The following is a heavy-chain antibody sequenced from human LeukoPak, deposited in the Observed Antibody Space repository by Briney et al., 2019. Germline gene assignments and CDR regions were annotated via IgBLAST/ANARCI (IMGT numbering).Heavy chain of an antibody. J-gene: IGHJ6*04. CDR2: IKQDGSEK. CDR3: ARPHYDFWSGPPVV. CDR1: GFTFSSYW. Sequence: GGSLRLSCAVSGFTFSSYWMSWVRQAPGKGLEFVANIKQDGSEKYYVDSVKGRFTISRDNVKNSLYLQMNSLRAEDTAVYYCARPHYDFWSGPPVVWGKGTTVTVSS. V-gene: IGHV3-7*01. D-gene: IGHD3-3*01.